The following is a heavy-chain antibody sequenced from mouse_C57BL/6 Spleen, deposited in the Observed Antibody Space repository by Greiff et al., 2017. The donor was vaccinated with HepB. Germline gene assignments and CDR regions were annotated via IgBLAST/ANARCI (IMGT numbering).Heavy chain of an antibody. Sequence: EVQLQQSGAELVRPGASVKLSCTASGFNIKDDYMHWVKQRPEQGLEWIGWIDPENGDTEYASKFQGKATITADTSSNTAYLQLSSLTSEDTAVYYCTTRDYDWYFDVWGTGTTVTVSS. V-gene: IGHV14-4*01. CDR3: TTRDYDWYFDV. D-gene: IGHD2-4*01. J-gene: IGHJ1*03. CDR1: GFNIKDDY. CDR2: IDPENGDT.